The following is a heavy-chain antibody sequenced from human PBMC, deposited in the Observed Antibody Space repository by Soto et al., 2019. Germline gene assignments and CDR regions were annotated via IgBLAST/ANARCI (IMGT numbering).Heavy chain of an antibody. CDR2: INHSGST. J-gene: IGHJ4*02. V-gene: IGHV4-34*01. CDR1: GGCFSGYY. D-gene: IGHD3-3*01. Sequence: SETLSLTCAVYGGCFSGYYWSWIRQPPGKGLEWIGEINHSGSTNYNPSLKSRVTISVDTSKNQFSLKLSSVTAADTAVYYCARSPFTIFGVITQYYFDYWGQGTLVTVSS. CDR3: ARSPFTIFGVITQYYFDY.